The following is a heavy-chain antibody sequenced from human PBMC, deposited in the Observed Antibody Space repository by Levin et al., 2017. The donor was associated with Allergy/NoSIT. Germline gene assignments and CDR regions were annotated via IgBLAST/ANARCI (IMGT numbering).Heavy chain of an antibody. CDR1: GYTFTGYY. V-gene: IGHV1-2*04. J-gene: IGHJ6*02. CDR3: ARDLRGAAARPGNGMDV. Sequence: ASVKVSCKASGYTFTGYYMHWVRQAPGQGLEWMGWINPNSGGTNYAQKFQGWVTMTRDTSISTAYMELSRLRSDDTAVYYCARDLRGAAARPGNGMDVWGQGTTVTVSS. D-gene: IGHD6-6*01. CDR2: INPNSGGT.